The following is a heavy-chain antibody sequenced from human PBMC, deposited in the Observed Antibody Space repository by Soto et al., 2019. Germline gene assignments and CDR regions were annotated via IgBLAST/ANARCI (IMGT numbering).Heavy chain of an antibody. CDR2: ISSSGSTI. J-gene: IGHJ4*02. Sequence: QVQLVESGGGLVKPGGTLRLSCAAAGFTFSDYHMSWIRQAPGKGLERVSYISSSGSTIYNAASVKGRFTISRDTAKNSLYLQMNSLRDEDTALYYCARDPREYFFDCWAQGTLVTVS. CDR3: ARDPREYFFDC. CDR1: GFTFSDYH. V-gene: IGHV3-11*01.